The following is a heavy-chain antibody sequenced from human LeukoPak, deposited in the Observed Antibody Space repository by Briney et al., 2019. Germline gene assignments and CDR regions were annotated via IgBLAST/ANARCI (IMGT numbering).Heavy chain of an antibody. Sequence: PGGSLRLSCAASGFSFSGYWMTWVRQAPGKGLEWVANIKGDGSAQFYVDSVKGRFAISRDNARNSLYLHMNSLRDEDTAVYYCATSVDTAAGPYWGQGTLVTVSS. J-gene: IGHJ4*02. V-gene: IGHV3-7*01. CDR2: IKGDGSAQ. CDR3: ATSVDTAAGPY. CDR1: GFSFSGYW. D-gene: IGHD5-18*01.